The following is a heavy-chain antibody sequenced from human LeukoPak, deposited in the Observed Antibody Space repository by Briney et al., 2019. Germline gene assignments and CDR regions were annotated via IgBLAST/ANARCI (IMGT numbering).Heavy chain of an antibody. Sequence: PGGSLRLSCAVSGFIFNVYALRSVRQVPGKGLEWLSFSGWTGIGTDYGDSVKGRFTISRDDSKNSLYLQMHSLRSEDSALYYCVRSRAASLGYFDSWGQGTLVTVSS. V-gene: IGHV3-43D*03. CDR1: GFIFNVYA. CDR2: SGWTGIGT. CDR3: VRSRAASLGYFDS. J-gene: IGHJ4*02. D-gene: IGHD7-27*01.